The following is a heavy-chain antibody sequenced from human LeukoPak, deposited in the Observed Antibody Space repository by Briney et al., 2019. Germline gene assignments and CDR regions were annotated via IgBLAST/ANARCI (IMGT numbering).Heavy chain of an antibody. Sequence: SQTLSLTCTVSGGSISSGSYYWSWIRQPAGKGLEWIGRIYTSGSTNYNPSLKSRVTISVDTSKNQFSLKLSSVTAADTAVYYCARDLFDFGVVPHYYYYYMDVWGKGTTVTVSS. CDR2: IYTSGST. V-gene: IGHV4-61*02. J-gene: IGHJ6*03. CDR3: ARDLFDFGVVPHYYYYYMDV. CDR1: GGSISSGSYY. D-gene: IGHD3-3*01.